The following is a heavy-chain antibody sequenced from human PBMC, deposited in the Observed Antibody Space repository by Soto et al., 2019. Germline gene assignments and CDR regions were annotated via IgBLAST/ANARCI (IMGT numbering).Heavy chain of an antibody. D-gene: IGHD6-6*01. CDR3: ERDRKISDYRSSGGLGL. Sequence: QLVESGGGLVQPGGSLRLSCAASGFTVSGHYMSWVRQAPGKGLEWVSVIYSGGNTYYANSGTGRFTISRDNSGNTVYLQMNSLVAQGTAVDYRERDRKISDYRSSGGLGLWGPGNLVRVSS. V-gene: IGHV3-66*01. CDR2: IYSGGNT. J-gene: IGHJ4*02. CDR1: GFTVSGHY.